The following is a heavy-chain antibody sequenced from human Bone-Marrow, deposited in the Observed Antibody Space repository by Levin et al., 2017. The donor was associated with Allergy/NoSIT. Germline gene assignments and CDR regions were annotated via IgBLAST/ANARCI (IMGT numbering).Heavy chain of an antibody. CDR1: GFTFSSYW. V-gene: IGHV3-74*01. Sequence: PGESLKISCAASGFTFSSYWMHWVRQAPGKGLVWVSRINSDGSSTSYADSVKGRFTISRDNAKNTLYLQMNSLRAEDTAVYYCARVSGTPANYYYGMDVWGQGTTVTVSS. CDR3: ARVSGTPANYYYGMDV. CDR2: INSDGSST. D-gene: IGHD1-7*01. J-gene: IGHJ6*02.